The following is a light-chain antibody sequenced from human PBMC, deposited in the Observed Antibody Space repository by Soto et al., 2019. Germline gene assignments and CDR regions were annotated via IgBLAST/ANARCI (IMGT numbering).Light chain of an antibody. CDR3: QQSYSKWT. Sequence: DIQMTQSPSSLSASVGDRVTITCRAKESVSSYVKWYQQKPGKAPKLLIYAASSLQSGVPARFNGSGSATDFTLAIIGLQPEDCATYYCQQSYSKWTFGQGTKVEIK. CDR1: ESVSSY. J-gene: IGKJ1*01. CDR2: AAS. V-gene: IGKV1-39*01.